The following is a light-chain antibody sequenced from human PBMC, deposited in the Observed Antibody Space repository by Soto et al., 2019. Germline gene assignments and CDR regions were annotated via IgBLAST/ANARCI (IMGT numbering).Light chain of an antibody. CDR1: QSVSSS. J-gene: IGKJ1*01. CDR3: QQYNNWWT. CDR2: GAS. V-gene: IGKV3-15*01. Sequence: EIMMTHSPATLSVSPGERATLSCRASQSVSSSLAWYQQKPGQAPRLLIYGASTRATGIPARFSGSGSGTEFTPTINSLQSEDFAVYYCQQYNNWWTFGHGNK.